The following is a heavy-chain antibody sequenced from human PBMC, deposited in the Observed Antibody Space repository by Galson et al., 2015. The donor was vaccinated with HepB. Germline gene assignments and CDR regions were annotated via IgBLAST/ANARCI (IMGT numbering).Heavy chain of an antibody. J-gene: IGHJ5*02. D-gene: IGHD6-6*01. V-gene: IGHV1-46*01. CDR1: GYTFTNYY. CDR3: AIVEYTTSA. CDR2: INPSGRST. Sequence: SVKASCKASGYTFTNYYLHWVRQASGQGLEWMGVINPSGRSTSYAQKFEGRVTMTRDTSTSTAYMELRSLRSEDTAMYYCAIVEYTTSAWGQGTLVTVSS.